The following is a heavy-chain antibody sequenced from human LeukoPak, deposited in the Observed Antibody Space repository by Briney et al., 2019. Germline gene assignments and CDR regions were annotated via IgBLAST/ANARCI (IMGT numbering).Heavy chain of an antibody. CDR3: ARSLYYYGSDSFDI. V-gene: IGHV4-59*01. Sequence: KPSETLSLTCTVSGGSISSYYWNWIRQPPGKGLEWIGYIYYSGSTNYNPSLKSRVTISVDTSKNQFSLKLSSVTAADTAVYYCARSLYYYGSDSFDIWGRGTMVTVSS. CDR2: IYYSGST. CDR1: GGSISSYY. D-gene: IGHD3-10*01. J-gene: IGHJ3*02.